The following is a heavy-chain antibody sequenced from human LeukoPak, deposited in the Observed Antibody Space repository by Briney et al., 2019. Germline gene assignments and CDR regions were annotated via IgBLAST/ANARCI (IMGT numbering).Heavy chain of an antibody. Sequence: ASVKVSCKASGYTFTDYYIHWVRQAPGQGLEWMGWINPNSDYTFYAQKFQGRVTLTRDTSISTVYMELTTLTTGGTALYYCAVAPGDDWGQGTLVSAS. J-gene: IGHJ4*03. V-gene: IGHV1-2*02. D-gene: IGHD2-21*01. CDR1: GYTFTDYY. CDR3: AVAPGDD. CDR2: INPNSDYT.